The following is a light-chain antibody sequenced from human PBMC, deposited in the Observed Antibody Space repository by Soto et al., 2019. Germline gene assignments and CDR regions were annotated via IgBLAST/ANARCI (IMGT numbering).Light chain of an antibody. CDR1: QSVVYSSNNKNY. J-gene: IGKJ1*01. CDR2: WAS. V-gene: IGKV4-1*01. CDR3: QQYYRTPPT. Sequence: DIVMTQSPDSLAVSLGERATINCKSSQSVVYSSNNKNYLAWYQQKPGQPPKLLIYWASTRESGVPDRFSGSGSGTDFTLTISSLQAEDVAVYYCQQYYRTPPTFGQGTKVDIK.